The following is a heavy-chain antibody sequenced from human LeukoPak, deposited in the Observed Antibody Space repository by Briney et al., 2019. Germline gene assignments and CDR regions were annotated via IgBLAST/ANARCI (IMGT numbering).Heavy chain of an antibody. CDR1: GYSFTTYW. J-gene: IGHJ5*02. CDR3: ARDKVYGSGSYYWFDP. D-gene: IGHD3-10*01. CDR2: IIPILGIA. V-gene: IGHV1-69*04. Sequence: KISCKGSGYSFTTYWISWVRQAPGQGLEWMGRIIPILGIANYAQKFQGRVTITADKSTSTAYMELSSLRSEDTAVYYCARDKVYGSGSYYWFDPWGQGTLVTVSS.